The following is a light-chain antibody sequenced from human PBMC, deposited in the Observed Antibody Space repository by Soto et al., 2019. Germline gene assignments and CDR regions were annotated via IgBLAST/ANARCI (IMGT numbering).Light chain of an antibody. Sequence: QSALTQPASVSGSPGQSITISCTGTSNDVGGFNYVSWYQQHPGKAPKLMIYEVSNRPSGVSNRFSGSKSGNTASLTISGLQAEDEADYYCSSYTGSTTLGVFGGGTKLTV. CDR3: SSYTGSTTLGV. CDR2: EVS. V-gene: IGLV2-14*01. J-gene: IGLJ2*01. CDR1: SNDVGGFNY.